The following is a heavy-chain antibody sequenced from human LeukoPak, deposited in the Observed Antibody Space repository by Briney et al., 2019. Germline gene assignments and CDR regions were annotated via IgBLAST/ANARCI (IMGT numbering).Heavy chain of an antibody. CDR2: IWYDGSDK. Sequence: GRSLRLSCAASGFTFSSYGMHWVRQAPGKGLEWVAVIWYDGSDKYYTDSVKGRFTISRDNSKNTLYLQMNSLRAEDMAVYYCARAGDASDIWGQGTMVTVSS. CDR1: GFTFSSYG. CDR3: ARAGDASDI. V-gene: IGHV3-33*01. J-gene: IGHJ3*02.